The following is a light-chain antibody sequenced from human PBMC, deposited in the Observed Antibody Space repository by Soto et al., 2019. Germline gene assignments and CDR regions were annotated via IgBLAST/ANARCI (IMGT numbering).Light chain of an antibody. J-gene: IGKJ2*01. CDR2: DAS. Sequence: DIQMTQSPSTLSAFVGDRVTITCRASQSISGWLAWYQQKPGKAPKLLIYDASSLESGVPSRFSASGSETEFTLTVSSLQPDDFATYYCQQYNSDPYTFGQGTKLEVK. CDR3: QQYNSDPYT. CDR1: QSISGW. V-gene: IGKV1-5*01.